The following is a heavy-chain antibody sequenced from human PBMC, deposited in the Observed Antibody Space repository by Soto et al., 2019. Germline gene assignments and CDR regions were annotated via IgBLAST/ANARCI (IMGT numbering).Heavy chain of an antibody. J-gene: IGHJ6*03. CDR2: ISAYNGNT. Sequence: ASVKVSCKASGYTFTSYGISWVRQAPGQGLEWMGWISAYNGNTNYAQKLQGRVTMTTDTSTSTAYMELRSLRSDDTAVYYCARGSTYKDIVVVPAASPWDYYYYYMDVWGKGTTVTVSS. V-gene: IGHV1-18*01. CDR1: GYTFTSYG. CDR3: ARGSTYKDIVVVPAASPWDYYYYYMDV. D-gene: IGHD2-2*01.